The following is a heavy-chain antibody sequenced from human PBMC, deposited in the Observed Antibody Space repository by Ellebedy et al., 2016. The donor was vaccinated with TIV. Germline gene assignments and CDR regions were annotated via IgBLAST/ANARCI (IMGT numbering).Heavy chain of an antibody. CDR2: INSDGSST. CDR3: AKDRGRIAAAGDVTLYYGMDV. D-gene: IGHD6-13*01. V-gene: IGHV3-74*01. Sequence: GESLKISCAASGFTFSSYWMHWVRQAPGKGLVWVSRINSDGSSTSYADSVKGRFTISRDNAKNTLYLQMNSLRAEDTAVVYCAKDRGRIAAAGDVTLYYGMDVWGQGTTVTVSS. CDR1: GFTFSSYW. J-gene: IGHJ6*02.